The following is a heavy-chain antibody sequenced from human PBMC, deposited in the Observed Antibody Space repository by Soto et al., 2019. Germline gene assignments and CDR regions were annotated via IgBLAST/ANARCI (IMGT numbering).Heavy chain of an antibody. CDR3: ARLRYSSGWPVDY. V-gene: IGHV4-39*01. Sequence: QLQLQESGPGLVKPSETLSLTCTVSGGSISSSSYYWGWIRQPPGKGLEWIGSIYYSGNTYYNPSLKSRVIISVDTSKNQFSLKLSSVTAADTAVYYCARLRYSSGWPVDYWGQGTLVTVSS. D-gene: IGHD6-19*01. J-gene: IGHJ4*02. CDR2: IYYSGNT. CDR1: GGSISSSSYY.